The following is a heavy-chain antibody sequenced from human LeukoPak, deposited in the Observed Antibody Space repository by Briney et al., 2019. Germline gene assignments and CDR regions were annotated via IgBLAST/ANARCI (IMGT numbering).Heavy chain of an antibody. CDR3: AKTILSGSYHYYYYYGMDV. J-gene: IGHJ6*02. CDR1: GFTFSSYA. D-gene: IGHD1-26*01. Sequence: GGSLRLSCAASGFTFSSYAMSWVRQAPGKGLEWVSAISGSGGSTYYADSVKGRFTISRDNSKNTLYLQMNSLRAEDTAVYYCAKTILSGSYHYYYYYGMDVWGQGTTVTVSS. CDR2: ISGSGGST. V-gene: IGHV3-23*01.